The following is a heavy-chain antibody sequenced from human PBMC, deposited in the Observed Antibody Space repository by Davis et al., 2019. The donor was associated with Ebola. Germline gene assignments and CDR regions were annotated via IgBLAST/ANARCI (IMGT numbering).Heavy chain of an antibody. D-gene: IGHD3-10*01. Sequence: SETLSLTCTVSGDSISSYYWSWIRQPPGKGLEWIGYISHSGGTYYNPSLKSRVTMSVDTSNNQVSLNLRSATAADTAVYYCARDGLWFGELWGMDVWGQGTTVTVSS. CDR1: GDSISSYY. CDR2: ISHSGGT. V-gene: IGHV4-59*01. CDR3: ARDGLWFGELWGMDV. J-gene: IGHJ6*02.